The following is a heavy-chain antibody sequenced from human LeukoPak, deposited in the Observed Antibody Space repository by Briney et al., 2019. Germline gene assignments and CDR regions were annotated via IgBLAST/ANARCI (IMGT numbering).Heavy chain of an antibody. J-gene: IGHJ4*02. CDR2: ISSSSSTI. Sequence: GGSLRLSCAASGFTFSSYSMNWVRQALGKGLEWVSYISSSSSTIYYADSVKGRFTISRDNAKNALYLQMNSLRAEDTAVYYCARMYYGSGSFFDYWGQGTLVTVSS. CDR3: ARMYYGSGSFFDY. V-gene: IGHV3-48*04. D-gene: IGHD3-10*01. CDR1: GFTFSSYS.